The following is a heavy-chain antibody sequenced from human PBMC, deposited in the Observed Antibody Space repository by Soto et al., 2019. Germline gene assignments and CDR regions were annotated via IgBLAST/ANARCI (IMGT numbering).Heavy chain of an antibody. D-gene: IGHD3-22*01. CDR2: ISSSSSTI. CDR3: TLHKFDSSGYVSDY. Sequence: GSLRLSCAASGFTFSSYSMNWVRQAPGKGLEWVSYISSSSSTIYYADSVKGRFTISRDNAKNSLYLQMNSLRDEDTATYHCTLHKFDSSGYVSDYWGQGTLVTVSS. J-gene: IGHJ4*02. V-gene: IGHV3-48*02. CDR1: GFTFSSYS.